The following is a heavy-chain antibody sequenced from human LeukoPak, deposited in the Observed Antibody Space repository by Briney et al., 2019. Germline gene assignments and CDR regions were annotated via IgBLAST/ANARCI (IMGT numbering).Heavy chain of an antibody. CDR3: ARGSEGGFDAFDI. CDR2: IYYSGST. Sequence: SETLSLTCTVSGGSISSSSYYWGWIRQPPGKGLEWIGSIYYSGSTYYNPSLKSRVTISVDTSKNQFSLKLSSVTAADTAVYYCARGSEGGFDAFDIWGQGTMVTVSS. V-gene: IGHV4-39*07. J-gene: IGHJ3*02. D-gene: IGHD1-26*01. CDR1: GGSISSSSYY.